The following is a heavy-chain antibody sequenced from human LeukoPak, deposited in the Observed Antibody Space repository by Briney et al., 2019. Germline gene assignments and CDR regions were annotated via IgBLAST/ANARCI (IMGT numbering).Heavy chain of an antibody. CDR2: IYYSGST. Sequence: SQTLSLTCTVSGGSISSYYWSWIRQPPGKGLEWIGYIYYSGSTNYNPSLKSRVTISVDTSKNQFSLKLSSVTAADTAVYFCASTGFWSGYGFDYWGQGTLVTVSS. CDR1: GGSISSYY. J-gene: IGHJ4*02. CDR3: ASTGFWSGYGFDY. D-gene: IGHD3-3*01. V-gene: IGHV4-59*01.